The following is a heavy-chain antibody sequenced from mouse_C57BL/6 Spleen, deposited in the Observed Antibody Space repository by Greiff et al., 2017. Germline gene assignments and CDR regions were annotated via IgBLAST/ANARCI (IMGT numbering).Heavy chain of an antibody. D-gene: IGHD1-1*01. CDR1: GYTFTSYG. Sequence: VKLQQSGAELARPGASVKLSCKASGYTFTSYGISWVKQRTGQGLEWIGEIYPRSGNTYYNEKFKGKATLTADKSSSTAYMELRSLTSEDSAVYFCARSYCGSSYGYWYFDVWGTGTTVTVSS. CDR3: ARSYCGSSYGYWYFDV. V-gene: IGHV1-81*01. J-gene: IGHJ1*03. CDR2: IYPRSGNT.